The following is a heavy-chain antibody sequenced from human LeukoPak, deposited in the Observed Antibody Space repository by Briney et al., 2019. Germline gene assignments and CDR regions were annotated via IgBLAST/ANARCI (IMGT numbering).Heavy chain of an antibody. Sequence: PGESLEISCKGTGYTFTGYWIGWVRQRPGKGLEWMGIIDPSDSETRYSPSFQGQVTISVDKSIGTAYLQWTNLKASDTAMYYCVRRSNCTDTSCYIWFDPWGQGTLVTVSS. D-gene: IGHD2-2*02. CDR1: GYTFTGYW. J-gene: IGHJ5*02. V-gene: IGHV5-51*01. CDR3: VRRSNCTDTSCYIWFDP. CDR2: IDPSDSET.